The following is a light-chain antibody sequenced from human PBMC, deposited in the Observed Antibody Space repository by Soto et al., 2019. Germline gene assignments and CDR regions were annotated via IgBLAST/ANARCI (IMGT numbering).Light chain of an antibody. CDR1: SSDIGGYNF. V-gene: IGLV2-8*01. J-gene: IGLJ2*01. CDR2: DVT. CDR3: SSYAGNNNLV. Sequence: QSVLTQPPSASGSPGQSVTISCTGTSSDIGGYNFVSWYQHHPGKAPELMIFDVTKRPSGVPDRFSGSKSGNTASLTVSGLQAEDEAVYYCSSYAGNNNLVFGGGTKLTVL.